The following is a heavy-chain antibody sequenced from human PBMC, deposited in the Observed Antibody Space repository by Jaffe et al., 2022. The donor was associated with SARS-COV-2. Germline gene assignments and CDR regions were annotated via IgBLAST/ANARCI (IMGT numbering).Heavy chain of an antibody. CDR3: AKGLGGFTTPRGFDY. CDR2: VSGSGGGT. Sequence: EVQLLESGGGLVQPGGSLRLSCAASGFTFSSYAMSWVRQAPGKGLEWVSAVSGSGGGTYYADSVKGRFTISRDNSKNTLYLQMNSLRAEDTAVYYCAKGLGGFTTPRGFDYWGQGTLVTVSS. D-gene: IGHD3-10*01. V-gene: IGHV3-23*01. J-gene: IGHJ4*02. CDR1: GFTFSSYA.